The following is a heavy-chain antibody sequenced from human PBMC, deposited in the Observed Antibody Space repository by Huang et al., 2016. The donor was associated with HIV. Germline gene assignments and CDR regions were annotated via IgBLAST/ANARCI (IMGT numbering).Heavy chain of an antibody. CDR3: ARHMDCSSSSCLAGGHERGPFDM. V-gene: IGHV4-39*01. CDR1: GGSISSRCYY. J-gene: IGHJ3*02. Sequence: QLQLQESGPGLVKPSETLSLTCSVSGGSISSRCYYWGWIRQPPGKGLGWIGSIYYSGSTFHNPALKSRVTISVDTSKNHFSLRLSSVTAADTSVYYCARHMDCSSSSCLAGGHERGPFDMWGQGTMVTVSS. D-gene: IGHD2-2*01. CDR2: IYYSGST.